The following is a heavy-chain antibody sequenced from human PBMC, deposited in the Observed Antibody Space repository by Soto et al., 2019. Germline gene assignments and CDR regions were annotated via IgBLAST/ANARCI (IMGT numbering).Heavy chain of an antibody. D-gene: IGHD2-15*01. CDR2: MNPNSGNT. V-gene: IGHV1-8*01. Sequence: QVQLVQSGAEVKKPGASVKVSCKASGYTFTSYDINWVRQATGQGLEWMGWMNPNSGNTGYAQKFQGRVTMTRNTSISTAYMGLSSLRSEDTAVYYCARVGCSGGSCYYYYYMDVWGKGTTVTVSS. CDR1: GYTFTSYD. J-gene: IGHJ6*03. CDR3: ARVGCSGGSCYYYYYMDV.